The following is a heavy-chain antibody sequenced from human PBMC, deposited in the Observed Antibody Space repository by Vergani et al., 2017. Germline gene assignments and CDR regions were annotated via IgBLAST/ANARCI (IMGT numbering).Heavy chain of an antibody. Sequence: QVQLVQSGAEVKKPGSSVKVSCKASGATFRSNTISWVRQVPGQGLEWMGRIIPVLGKTKYAQDFQGRLTFTADTSTSKAYMELTSLRSQDTAIYYCARDPRGYGGDPEDYYYGMDVWGQGTTVTVSS. D-gene: IGHD2-21*02. CDR1: GATFRSNT. V-gene: IGHV1-69*08. CDR3: ARDPRGYGGDPEDYYYGMDV. J-gene: IGHJ6*02. CDR2: IIPVLGKT.